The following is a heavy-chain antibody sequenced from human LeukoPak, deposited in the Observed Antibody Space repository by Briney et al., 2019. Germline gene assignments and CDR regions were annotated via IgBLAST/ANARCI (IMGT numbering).Heavy chain of an antibody. J-gene: IGHJ4*02. V-gene: IGHV3-23*01. CDR2: ITDRGDNT. CDR3: ATYSRSLFRHFDY. D-gene: IGHD6-6*01. Sequence: GGSLRLSCAASGFTFSTYAMSWVRQAPGKGLEWVSSITDRGDNTYYADSVKGRFTISRDNSKNTLYLQVDSLRPEDTAIYYCATYSRSLFRHFDYWGQGTLVTVSS. CDR1: GFTFSTYA.